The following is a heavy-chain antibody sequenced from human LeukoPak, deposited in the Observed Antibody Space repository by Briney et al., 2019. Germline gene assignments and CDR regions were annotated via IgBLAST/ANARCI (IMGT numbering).Heavy chain of an antibody. CDR3: AKDYYGSGSYLGYYYYYMDV. CDR1: GFTFSSYS. Sequence: GGSLRLSCAASGFTFSSYSMNWVRQAPGKGLEWVSSISSSSSYIYYADSVKVRFTIARDNYKNTLYLQMNSLRAEDTAVYYCAKDYYGSGSYLGYYYYYMDVWGKGTTVTISS. J-gene: IGHJ6*03. CDR2: ISSSSSYI. V-gene: IGHV3-21*01. D-gene: IGHD3-10*01.